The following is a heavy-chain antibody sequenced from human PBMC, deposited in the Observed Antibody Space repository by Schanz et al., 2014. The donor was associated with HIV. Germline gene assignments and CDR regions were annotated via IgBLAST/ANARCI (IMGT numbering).Heavy chain of an antibody. D-gene: IGHD3-10*01. CDR1: GGSFSGYY. CDR3: ARGGILLPRGVSNWFDP. Sequence: QVQLRQSGAGLLKPSETLSLTCDVYGGSFSGYYWSWVRQSPGKGLEWIGEISHSGSTNYNPSLGSRVSMSVDTSKTKFSVKVKSRTAADTAVYYCARGGILLPRGVSNWFDPWGQGTLVIVSS. J-gene: IGHJ5*02. CDR2: ISHSGST. V-gene: IGHV4-34*01.